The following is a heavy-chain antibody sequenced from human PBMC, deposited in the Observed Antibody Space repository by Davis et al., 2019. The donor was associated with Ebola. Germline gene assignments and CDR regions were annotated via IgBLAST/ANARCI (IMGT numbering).Heavy chain of an antibody. CDR2: INTDGSTT. D-gene: IGHD6-19*01. CDR3: AKGDNSGWYGFDY. J-gene: IGHJ4*02. Sequence: GESLKISCAASGFTFSSYWMHWVRQAPERGLVWVSRINTDGSTTNYADSVKGRFTISRDNAKNTVYLQMNSLRAEDTAVYYCAKGDNSGWYGFDYWGQGTLVTVSS. V-gene: IGHV3-74*01. CDR1: GFTFSSYW.